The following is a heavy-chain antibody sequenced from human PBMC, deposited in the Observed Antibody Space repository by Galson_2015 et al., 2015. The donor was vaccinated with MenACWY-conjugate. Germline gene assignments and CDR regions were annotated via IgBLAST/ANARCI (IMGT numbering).Heavy chain of an antibody. CDR2: ISTNNGNT. V-gene: IGHV1-18*04. Sequence: SVKVSCKASGYTFTVYGINWVRQAPGQGLEWMGWISTNNGNTAFAQKFQGRVTMTRETSTSTVYMELRSLRSDDTAMYYCARDQLECASAGCVGSGTTLEYWGQGTLGTVAS. J-gene: IGHJ4*02. CDR1: GYTFTVYG. CDR3: ARDQLECASAGCVGSGTTLEY. D-gene: IGHD2-15*01.